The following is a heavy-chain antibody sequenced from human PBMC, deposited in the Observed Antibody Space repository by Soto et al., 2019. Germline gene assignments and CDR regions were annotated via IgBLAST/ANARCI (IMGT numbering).Heavy chain of an antibody. CDR2: IYWDDDK. V-gene: IGHV2-5*02. J-gene: IGHJ6*02. CDR1: GFSLTSGVG. D-gene: IGHD6-13*01. CDR3: AHRRIPDPIAAAADYYYYGMDV. Sequence: QITLKESGPTLVKPTQTLTLTCTFSGFSLTSGVGVGWIRQPPGKALEWLALIYWDDDKRYSPSLKRRLTIPKDTSKNQVVLTMTNMDPVDTATYYCAHRRIPDPIAAAADYYYYGMDVWGQGTTVTVSS.